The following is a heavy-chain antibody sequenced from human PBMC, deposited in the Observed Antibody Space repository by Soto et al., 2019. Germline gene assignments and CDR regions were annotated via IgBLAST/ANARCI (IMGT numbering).Heavy chain of an antibody. V-gene: IGHV4-39*01. CDR3: ARHRVSDWLSPHAFDI. Sequence: SETLSLTCTVSGGSISSSSYYWGWIRQPPGKGLEWIGSIYYSGSTYYNPSLKSRVTISVDTSKNQFSLKLSSVTAADTAVYYCARHRVSDWLSPHAFDIWGQGTMVTVSS. D-gene: IGHD3-9*01. J-gene: IGHJ3*02. CDR2: IYYSGST. CDR1: GGSISSSSYY.